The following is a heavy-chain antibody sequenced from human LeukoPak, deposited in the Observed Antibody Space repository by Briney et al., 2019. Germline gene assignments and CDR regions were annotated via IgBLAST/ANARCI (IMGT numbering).Heavy chain of an antibody. CDR2: ISGSGGST. Sequence: GGSLRLSCTTSKFDFNSFGMSWVRQAPGKGLEWVSAISGSGGSTYYADSVKGRFTISRDNSKNTLYLQMNSLRAEDTAVYYCAKVGDSRYGDYWGQGTLVTVSS. D-gene: IGHD3-22*01. CDR1: KFDFNSFG. CDR3: AKVGDSRYGDY. J-gene: IGHJ4*02. V-gene: IGHV3-23*01.